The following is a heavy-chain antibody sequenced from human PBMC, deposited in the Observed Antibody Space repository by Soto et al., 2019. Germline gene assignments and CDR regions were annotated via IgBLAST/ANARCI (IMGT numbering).Heavy chain of an antibody. Sequence: GGSLRLSCAASGFTFSSYSMNWVRQAPGKGLEWVSSISSSSSYIYYADSVKGRFTISRDNAKNSLYLQMNSVRAEDTAVYYCAGGTITMLVAWGQGTLVTVSS. J-gene: IGHJ5*02. D-gene: IGHD3-22*01. V-gene: IGHV3-21*01. CDR1: GFTFSSYS. CDR2: ISSSSSYI. CDR3: AGGTITMLVA.